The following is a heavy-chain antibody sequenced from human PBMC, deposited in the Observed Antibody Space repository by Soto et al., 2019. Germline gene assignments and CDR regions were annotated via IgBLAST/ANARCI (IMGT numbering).Heavy chain of an antibody. CDR3: ATSRISHTGRDYYYYGMDV. Sequence: EVQLVETGGGLIQPGGSLRLSCAASGFTVSSNYMSWVRQAPGKGLEWVSVIDSGGSTYYDDSVKGRFTISRDNSKNTPYLQLNSLRADDTAVYYCATSRISHTGRDYYYYGMDVWGQGTTVTVSS. D-gene: IGHD1-1*01. J-gene: IGHJ6*02. CDR1: GFTVSSNY. CDR2: IDSGGST. V-gene: IGHV3-53*02.